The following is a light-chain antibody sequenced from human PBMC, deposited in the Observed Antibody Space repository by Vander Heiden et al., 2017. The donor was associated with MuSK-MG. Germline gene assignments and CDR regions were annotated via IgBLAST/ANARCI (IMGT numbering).Light chain of an antibody. V-gene: IGLV2-23*01. CDR3: CSFAGSSRV. CDR1: SSDVGSYNF. CDR2: EGS. Sequence: QSALTQPASVSGSPGQSITISCSGTSSDVGSYNFVSWYLQYPGKAPKLMIYEGSKRPSGVSNRFSGSKSGNTASLTISGLQAEDEADYYCCSFAGSSRVFGGGTKLTVL. J-gene: IGLJ3*02.